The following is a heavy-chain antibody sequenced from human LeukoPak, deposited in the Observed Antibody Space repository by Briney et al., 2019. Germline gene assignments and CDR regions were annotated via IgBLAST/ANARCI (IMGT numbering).Heavy chain of an antibody. CDR3: ARQMTTVTSFDY. Sequence: HPGGSLRLSCAASGFTFSSYEMNWVRQAPGKGLEWLSYISGTGYTIFYADSVKGRFTISRDNAKNSLYLEMNSLRAEDTALYYCARQMTTVTSFDYWGQGTPVTVSS. CDR1: GFTFSSYE. V-gene: IGHV3-48*03. CDR2: ISGTGYTI. D-gene: IGHD4-17*01. J-gene: IGHJ4*02.